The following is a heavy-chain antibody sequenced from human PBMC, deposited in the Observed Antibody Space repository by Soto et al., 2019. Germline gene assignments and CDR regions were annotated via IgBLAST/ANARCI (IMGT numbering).Heavy chain of an antibody. CDR1: GYDFTAYD. V-gene: IGHV1-8*02. D-gene: IGHD2-2*01. J-gene: IGHJ6*02. CDR3: GRGPSPRAPAGGTPYYYAMDV. CDR2: MNPINGAT. Sequence: QVLLVQSGAEVKRSGASVKVSCKASGYDFTAYDINWVRQASGQGLEWMGWMNPINGATGTARRFQGRVSMTRNTDTGTAYLELTSPRSDDTAVYFCGRGPSPRAPAGGTPYYYAMDVWGQGTTVTVSS.